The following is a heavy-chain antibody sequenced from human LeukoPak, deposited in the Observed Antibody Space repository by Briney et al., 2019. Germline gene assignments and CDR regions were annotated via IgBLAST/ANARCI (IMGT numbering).Heavy chain of an antibody. CDR1: GFTFSNYA. V-gene: IGHV3-23*01. CDR3: ASGGRFLEWFDY. Sequence: GGSLRLSCAASGFTFSNYAMSWVRQAPGKGPEWVSAISGGGGNTYYADSVKGRFTISRDNSKNSLYLQMNSLRAEDTAVYYCASGGRFLEWFDYWGQGNMVTVSS. D-gene: IGHD3-3*01. J-gene: IGHJ5*01. CDR2: ISGGGGNT.